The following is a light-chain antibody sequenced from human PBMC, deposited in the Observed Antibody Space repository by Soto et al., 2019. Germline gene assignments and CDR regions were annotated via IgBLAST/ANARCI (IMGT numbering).Light chain of an antibody. CDR3: SSYTSSTTDV. CDR1: RSDVGGYKY. Sequence: QSVLTQPASVSGSPGQSITISCTGTRSDVGGYKYVSWYQQHPGKAPKLMIFDVSNRPSGVSNRFSGSKSGNTASLTISGLQAEDEADYYCSSYTSSTTDVFGTGTKLTVL. CDR2: DVS. V-gene: IGLV2-14*01. J-gene: IGLJ1*01.